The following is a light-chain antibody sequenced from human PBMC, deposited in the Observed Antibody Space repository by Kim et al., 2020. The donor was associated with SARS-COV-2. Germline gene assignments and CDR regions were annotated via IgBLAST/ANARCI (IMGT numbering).Light chain of an antibody. Sequence: ASVGDTVTMTGRASQQIRNWLAWYKQKPGKAPKSLIYVASTLHSGVPSRFSGSGSGTDFTLTISSLQPEDFATYYCQHYDSYPITFGQGTRLEIK. CDR3: QHYDSYPIT. CDR2: VAS. J-gene: IGKJ5*01. V-gene: IGKV1D-16*01. CDR1: QQIRNW.